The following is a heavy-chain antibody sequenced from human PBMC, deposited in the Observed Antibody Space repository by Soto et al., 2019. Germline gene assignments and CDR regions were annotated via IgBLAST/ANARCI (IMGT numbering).Heavy chain of an antibody. J-gene: IGHJ4*02. CDR3: ARAYCSSTSCYRVRIAAAGRFDY. CDR1: GGSISSGGYY. Sequence: PSETLSLTCTVSGGSISSGGYYWSWIRQHPGKGLEWIGYIYYSGSTYYNPSLKSRVTISVDTSKNQFSLKLSSVTAGDTAVYYCARAYCSSTSCYRVRIAAAGRFDYWGQGTLVTVSS. CDR2: IYYSGST. D-gene: IGHD2-2*01. V-gene: IGHV4-31*03.